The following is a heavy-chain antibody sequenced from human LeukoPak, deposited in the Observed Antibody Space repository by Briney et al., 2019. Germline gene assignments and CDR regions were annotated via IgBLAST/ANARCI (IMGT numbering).Heavy chain of an antibody. CDR1: GGSFSGYY. V-gene: IGHV4-34*01. D-gene: IGHD3-3*01. J-gene: IGHJ4*02. Sequence: PSETLSLTCAVYGGSFSGYYWSWIRQPPGKGLELFGSIYHSGSTYYNPSLKSRVTISVDTSKNQFSLKMRSVTAADTAVYYCARDPHIDYDFWRGYYNGIDYWGQGTLVTVSS. CDR2: IYHSGST. CDR3: ARDPHIDYDFWRGYYNGIDY.